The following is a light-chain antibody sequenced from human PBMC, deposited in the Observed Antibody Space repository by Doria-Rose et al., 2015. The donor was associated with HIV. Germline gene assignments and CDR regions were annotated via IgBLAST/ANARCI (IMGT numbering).Light chain of an antibody. J-gene: IGKJ1*01. CDR2: DGS. CDR1: QSFSSTY. V-gene: IGKV3-20*01. Sequence: PSPGTLSLSPGERATLSCRASQSFSSTYFAWYQQKPGQAPSLLIYDGSTRATGVPDRVSASGSRTDFTLTINRLEPEDCALYYCHQYGTSWTFGQGTKVEI. CDR3: HQYGTSWT.